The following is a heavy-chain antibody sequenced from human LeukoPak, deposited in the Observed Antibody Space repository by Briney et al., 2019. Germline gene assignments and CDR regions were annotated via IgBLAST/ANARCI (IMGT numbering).Heavy chain of an antibody. V-gene: IGHV4-34*01. D-gene: IGHD1-26*01. CDR3: ARLSVIVGAALEYYYYYMDV. CDR2: INHSGRT. CDR1: GGSLSGYY. Sequence: PSETLSLTCGVSGGSLSGYYWSWIRQPPGKGLEWIGEINHSGRTNYSPSLTSRVTISLDTPKNHFSLRLTSVTAADTAVYYCARLSVIVGAALEYYYYYMDVWGQGTTVTVSS. J-gene: IGHJ6*03.